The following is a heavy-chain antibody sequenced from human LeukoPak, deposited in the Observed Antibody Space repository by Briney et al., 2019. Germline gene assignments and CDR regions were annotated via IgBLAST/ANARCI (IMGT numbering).Heavy chain of an antibody. V-gene: IGHV3-11*06. CDR3: ARFTVVTPDAFDI. CDR2: ISSSSSYT. J-gene: IGHJ3*02. Sequence: GGSLRLSCAASGFTLSDYYMSWIRQAPGKGLEWVSYISSSSSYTNYADSVKGRFTISRDNAKNSLYLQMNSLRAEDTAVYYCARFTVVTPDAFDIWGQGTMVTVSS. D-gene: IGHD4-23*01. CDR1: GFTLSDYY.